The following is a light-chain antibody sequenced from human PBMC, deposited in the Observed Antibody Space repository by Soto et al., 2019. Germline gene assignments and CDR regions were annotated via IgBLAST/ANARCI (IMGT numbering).Light chain of an antibody. Sequence: EVVLTQSPGTLSLSPGERATLSCRASQSVSNTYVAWYQHIPGQTPRLLIYGASNRATGIPDRFSGSGSGTDFTLTISRLEPEDFAVYYCQQHDNSPWMFGQGPKVDIK. CDR1: QSVSNTY. V-gene: IGKV3-20*01. J-gene: IGKJ1*01. CDR2: GAS. CDR3: QQHDNSPWM.